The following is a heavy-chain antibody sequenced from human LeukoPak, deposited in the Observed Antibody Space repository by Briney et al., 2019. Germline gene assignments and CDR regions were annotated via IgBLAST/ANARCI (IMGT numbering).Heavy chain of an antibody. CDR2: IYYSGST. Sequence: SETLSLTCTVSGGSISSYYWSWIRQPSGKGLEWIGYIYYSGSTNYNPSLKSRVTISVDTSKNQFSLKLSSVTAADTAVYYCASLRDYSSAFDIWGQGTMVTVSS. CDR1: GGSISSYY. J-gene: IGHJ3*02. D-gene: IGHD2-21*01. CDR3: ASLRDYSSAFDI. V-gene: IGHV4-59*01.